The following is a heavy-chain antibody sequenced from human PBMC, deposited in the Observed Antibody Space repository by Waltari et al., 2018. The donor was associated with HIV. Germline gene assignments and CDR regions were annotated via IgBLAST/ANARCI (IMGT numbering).Heavy chain of an antibody. D-gene: IGHD3-22*01. Sequence: QVQLQQWGAGLLKPSETLSLTCAVYGGSFSGYYWSWIRQPPGKGLEWIGEINHSGSTNYNPSLKSRVTISVDTSKNQFSLKLSSVTTADTAVYYCARGLHYYDSSGSDYWGQGTLVTVSS. V-gene: IGHV4-34*01. CDR1: GGSFSGYY. J-gene: IGHJ4*02. CDR3: ARGLHYYDSSGSDY. CDR2: INHSGST.